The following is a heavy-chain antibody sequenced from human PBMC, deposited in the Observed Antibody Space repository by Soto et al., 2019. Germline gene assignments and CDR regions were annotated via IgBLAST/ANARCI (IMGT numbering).Heavy chain of an antibody. Sequence: ASVKVSCKTSGYTFTGYGTSWVRQAPGQGLEWMGWISGYNGNTNYAQKFQGRVTMTTDTSTSTAYMELRTLRSDDTAVYYCARNLGIAVAGDYWGQGTLVTVSS. D-gene: IGHD6-13*01. CDR2: ISGYNGNT. V-gene: IGHV1-18*04. CDR1: GYTFTGYG. J-gene: IGHJ4*02. CDR3: ARNLGIAVAGDY.